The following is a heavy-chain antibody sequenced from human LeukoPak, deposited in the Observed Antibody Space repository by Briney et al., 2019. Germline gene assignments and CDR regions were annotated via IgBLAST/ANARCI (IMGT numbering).Heavy chain of an antibody. Sequence: ASVKVSCKASGYTFTSYYMHWVRQAPGQGLEWMEIINPSGGSTSYAQKFQGRVTMTRDMSTSTVYMELSSLRSEDTAVYYCARENYDILTGYRTLHLDYWGQGTLVTVSS. CDR3: ARENYDILTGYRTLHLDY. J-gene: IGHJ4*02. CDR2: INPSGGST. V-gene: IGHV1-46*01. CDR1: GYTFTSYY. D-gene: IGHD3-9*01.